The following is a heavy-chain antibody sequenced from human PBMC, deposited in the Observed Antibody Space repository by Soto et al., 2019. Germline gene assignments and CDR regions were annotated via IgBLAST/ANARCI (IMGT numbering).Heavy chain of an antibody. D-gene: IGHD6-19*01. CDR3: VKDGSSGWPYFYDMDV. Sequence: FLRLSCAASGFTFSSYGMHWVRQAPGKGLEWVAVISYDGRNKYYADAVKGRFTISRDNSKNTLYLQMSSLRAEDTAVYYCVKDGSSGWPYFYDMDVWGQGTTVTVSS. CDR2: ISYDGRNK. J-gene: IGHJ6*02. CDR1: GFTFSSYG. V-gene: IGHV3-30*18.